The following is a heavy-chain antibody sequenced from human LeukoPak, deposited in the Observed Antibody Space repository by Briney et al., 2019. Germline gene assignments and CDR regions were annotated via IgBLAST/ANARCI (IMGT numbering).Heavy chain of an antibody. CDR1: GDIVSSNSAA. CDR3: AREDYYDSSGYYYFDY. V-gene: IGHV6-1*01. CDR2: TYYRSKWYN. D-gene: IGHD3-22*01. J-gene: IGHJ4*02. Sequence: SQTLSLTCAISGDIVSSNSAAWNWIRRSPSRGLEWLGRTYYRSKWYNDYAVSVKSRITINPDTSKNQFSLQLNSATPEDTAVYYCAREDYYDSSGYYYFDYWGQGALVTVSS.